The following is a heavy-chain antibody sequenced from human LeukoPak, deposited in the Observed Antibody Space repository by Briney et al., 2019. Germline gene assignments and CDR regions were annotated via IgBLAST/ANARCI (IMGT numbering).Heavy chain of an antibody. CDR1: GFTFSSCA. J-gene: IGHJ4*02. Sequence: PGGSLRLSCAASGFTFSSCAMSWVRQAPGKGLEWVSTISGSGYITYYADSVKGRFTISRDNSKNTLYLQMSSLRAEDTAVYYCVKDRRYSSNWYYFDYWGQGTLVIVSS. CDR2: ISGSGYIT. CDR3: VKDRRYSSNWYYFDY. V-gene: IGHV3-23*01. D-gene: IGHD6-13*01.